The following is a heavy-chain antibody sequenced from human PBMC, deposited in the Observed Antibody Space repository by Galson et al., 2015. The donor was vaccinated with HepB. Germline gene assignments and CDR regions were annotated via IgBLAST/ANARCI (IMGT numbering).Heavy chain of an antibody. CDR2: IDPSDSYT. D-gene: IGHD2-2*01. V-gene: IGHV5-10-1*01. CDR1: GYSFTDYW. J-gene: IGHJ5*02. Sequence: SGAEVKKPGESLRISCKGSGYSFTDYWISWVRQMPGKGLEWMGKIDPSDSYTNYSPSFQGHVSISADKSISTAYLQWSSLQASDTAMYYCARQRCGKTHCYAGWFDPWGQGTLVTVSS. CDR3: ARQRCGKTHCYAGWFDP.